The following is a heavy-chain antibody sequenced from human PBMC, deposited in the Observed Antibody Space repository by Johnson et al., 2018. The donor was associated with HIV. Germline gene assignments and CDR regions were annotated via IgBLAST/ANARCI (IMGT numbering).Heavy chain of an antibody. CDR3: AKPIAAAGTVGDGFEI. CDR2: IRSNGNNK. J-gene: IGHJ3*02. D-gene: IGHD6-13*01. Sequence: QVQLVESGGGVVQTGGSLRLSCAASGFTFSTYAMHWVRQAPGKGLEWVAFIRSNGNNKEYADSVKGRFTISRDNSKNTLYLQMNSLRAEDTAVYYCAKPIAAAGTVGDGFEIWGQGTMVTVSS. V-gene: IGHV3-30*02. CDR1: GFTFSTYA.